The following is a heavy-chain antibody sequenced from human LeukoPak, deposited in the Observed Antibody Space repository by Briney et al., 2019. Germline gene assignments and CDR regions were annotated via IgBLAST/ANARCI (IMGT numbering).Heavy chain of an antibody. J-gene: IGHJ4*02. D-gene: IGHD6-19*01. V-gene: IGHV3-74*01. CDR2: VKDDGST. CDR3: HPLGYTSN. CDR1: GFTFSSRW. Sequence: PGRSLRLSCAVSGFTSGFTFSSRWMHWVRQVPGKGLVWVSLVKDDGSTNYADSVKGRFTVSRDNAKNTLYLQMNKLRVEDTALYFCHPLGYTSNWGQGTLVTVSS.